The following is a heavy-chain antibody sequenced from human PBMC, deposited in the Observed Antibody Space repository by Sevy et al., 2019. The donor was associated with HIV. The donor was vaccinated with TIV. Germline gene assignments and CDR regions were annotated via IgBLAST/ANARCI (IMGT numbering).Heavy chain of an antibody. CDR1: GFTFSNYS. CDR3: ARCRVVAADYYFDY. J-gene: IGHJ4*02. Sequence: GGSLRLSCAASGFTFSNYSMTWIRQAPGKGLEWISYISSRRGYTNYADSVKGRFTISRDNAKNSLYLQSNSLRAEDAAVYYCARCRVVAADYYFDYWGRGTLVTVSS. CDR2: ISSRRGYT. D-gene: IGHD1-26*01. V-gene: IGHV3-11*06.